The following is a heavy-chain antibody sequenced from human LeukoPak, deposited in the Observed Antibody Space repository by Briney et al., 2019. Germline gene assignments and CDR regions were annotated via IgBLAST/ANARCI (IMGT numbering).Heavy chain of an antibody. Sequence: GGSLRLSCAVSGFTFDDYGMRGVRQVPGKGLEWVSGINWNGGSTAYVDSVKGRFTISRDNAKNSLYLQMNSLRVEDTGLYHCARGGQYSSFDYWGQGTLVTVSS. J-gene: IGHJ4*02. CDR3: ARGGQYSSFDY. CDR2: INWNGGST. V-gene: IGHV3-20*01. D-gene: IGHD6-13*01. CDR1: GFTFDDYG.